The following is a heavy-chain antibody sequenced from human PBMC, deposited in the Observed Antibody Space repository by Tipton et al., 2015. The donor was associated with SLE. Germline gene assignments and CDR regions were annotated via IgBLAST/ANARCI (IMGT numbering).Heavy chain of an antibody. CDR3: ARRGYSVYDWNAFDI. CDR2: IYPRDSHT. Sequence: QLVQSGAEVKKPGESLKISCKGSGYSFTSYWIAWVRQMPGKGLEWMGIIYPRDSHTTYSPSFQGQVTISADESISTAYLQWSSLKASDTAMYYCARRGYSVYDWNAFDIWGQGTMVTVSS. D-gene: IGHD5/OR15-5a*01. V-gene: IGHV5-51*01. J-gene: IGHJ3*02. CDR1: GYSFTSYW.